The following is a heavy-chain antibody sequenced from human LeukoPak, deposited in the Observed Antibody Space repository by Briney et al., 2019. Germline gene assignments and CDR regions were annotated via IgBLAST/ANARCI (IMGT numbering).Heavy chain of an antibody. CDR2: INYSGST. Sequence: PSETLSLTCTVSGGTISSYYRSWIRQPPGKGLEWIGYINYSGSTNYYPFLKSRVTISLDTSKNQFSLKLSSVTAADTAVYYCARQSCSSTSCYVAYGMDVWGQGTTVTVSS. J-gene: IGHJ6*02. CDR3: ARQSCSSTSCYVAYGMDV. D-gene: IGHD2-2*01. V-gene: IGHV4-59*08. CDR1: GGTISSYY.